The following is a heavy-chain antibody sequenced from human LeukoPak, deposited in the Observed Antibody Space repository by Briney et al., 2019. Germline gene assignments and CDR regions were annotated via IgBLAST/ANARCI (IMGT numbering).Heavy chain of an antibody. Sequence: SQTLSLTCTVSGVSISSGGYYWSWLRQHPGKGLEWIGYIYYSGSTYYNPSLKSRVTISVDTSKNQFSLKLSSVTAADTAVYYCARGGPVRYAVPPSFDPWGQGTLVTVSS. CDR2: IYYSGST. D-gene: IGHD2-2*01. V-gene: IGHV4-31*03. CDR1: GVSISSGGYY. J-gene: IGHJ5*02. CDR3: ARGGPVRYAVPPSFDP.